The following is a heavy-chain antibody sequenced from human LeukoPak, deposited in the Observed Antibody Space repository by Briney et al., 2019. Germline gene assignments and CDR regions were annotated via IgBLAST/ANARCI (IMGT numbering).Heavy chain of an antibody. CDR2: IYYSGST. CDR1: GGSISSGDYY. D-gene: IGHD3-3*01. J-gene: IGHJ6*02. Sequence: PSQTLSLTCTVSGGSISSGDYYWSWIRQPPGKGLEWIGYIYYSGSTYYNPSLKSRVTISVDTSKNQFSLKLSSVTAADTAVYYCARAAGDFRSDYYGMDVWGQGTTVTVSS. V-gene: IGHV4-30-4*01. CDR3: ARAAGDFRSDYYGMDV.